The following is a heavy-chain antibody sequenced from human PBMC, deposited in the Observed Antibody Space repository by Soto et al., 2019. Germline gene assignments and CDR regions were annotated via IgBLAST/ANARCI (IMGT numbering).Heavy chain of an antibody. J-gene: IGHJ4*02. CDR1: GGSFSAYY. D-gene: IGHD6-13*01. Sequence: QVQLQQWGAGLLKPSETLSLTCAVYGGSFSAYYWSWIRQPPGKGLEWIEEINHSGGTNYNPSLKSRVTISVDTSKTQFSLNLSSVTAADTAMYYCARVNYGSSWYYFDYWGQGTLVTVSS. V-gene: IGHV4-34*01. CDR3: ARVNYGSSWYYFDY. CDR2: INHSGGT.